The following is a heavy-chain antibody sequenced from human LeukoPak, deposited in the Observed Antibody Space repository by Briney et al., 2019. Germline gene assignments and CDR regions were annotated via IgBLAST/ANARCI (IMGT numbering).Heavy chain of an antibody. CDR1: GFTFSSYG. CDR2: ISYDGSNK. J-gene: IGHJ4*02. D-gene: IGHD3-22*01. CDR3: APYYYDSSGAFDY. V-gene: IGHV3-30*03. Sequence: PGGSLRLSCAASGFTFSSYGMHWVRQAPGKGLEWVAVISYDGSNKYYADSVKGRFTISRDNSNNTLYLQMNSLRAEDTAVYYCAPYYYDSSGAFDYWGQGTLVTVSS.